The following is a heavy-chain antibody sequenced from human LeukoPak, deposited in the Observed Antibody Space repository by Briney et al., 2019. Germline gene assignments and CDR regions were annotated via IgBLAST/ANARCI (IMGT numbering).Heavy chain of an antibody. Sequence: GESLKISCKGSGYTFTSYWIGWVRQMPGKGLEWMGIIHGGDSDTRYSPSFQGQVTISADKSINTAYLQWSSLKVSDTAMYYCTRGSGEIHYWGQGTLVTVSS. V-gene: IGHV5-51*01. D-gene: IGHD2-15*01. CDR1: GYTFTSYW. CDR2: IHGGDSDT. J-gene: IGHJ4*02. CDR3: TRGSGEIHY.